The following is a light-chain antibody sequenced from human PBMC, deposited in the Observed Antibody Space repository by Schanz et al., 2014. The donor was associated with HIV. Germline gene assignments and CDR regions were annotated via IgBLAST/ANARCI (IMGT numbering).Light chain of an antibody. V-gene: IGLV1-40*01. CDR2: ADT. CDR3: QSFDRSLGRVV. Sequence: QSVLTQPPSVSGAPGQGVTISCTGSNSNIGATSHVHWYQQLPGTAPKLLIFADTKRPSGVPDRFSGSKSVNSASLAITGLQAEDEADYYCQSFDRSLGRVVFGGGTKLTVL. J-gene: IGLJ2*01. CDR1: NSNIGATSH.